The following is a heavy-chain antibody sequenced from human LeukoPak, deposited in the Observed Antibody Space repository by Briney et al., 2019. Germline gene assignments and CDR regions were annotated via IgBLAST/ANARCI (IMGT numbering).Heavy chain of an antibody. V-gene: IGHV3-7*01. J-gene: IGHJ4*02. CDR3: ARGVPYDSWSGPHYSDY. CDR1: RFTLSTYW. Sequence: GGSLRLSCAASRFTLSTYWMSWVRQAPGKGLEWVAHIKQDGSQEYYVDSVKGRFTISRDSAKNSMYLQMNSLRAEDTAVYYCARGVPYDSWSGPHYSDYWGQGTLVTVSS. D-gene: IGHD3-3*01. CDR2: IKQDGSQE.